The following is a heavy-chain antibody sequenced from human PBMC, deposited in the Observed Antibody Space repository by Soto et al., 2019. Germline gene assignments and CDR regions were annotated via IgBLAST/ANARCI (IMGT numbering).Heavy chain of an antibody. CDR1: GDIFTSYG. J-gene: IGHJ4*02. CDR3: ARDQEGITMIVGAT. V-gene: IGHV1-18*01. Sequence: GASVKVSCKASGDIFTSYGISWVRQAPGQGLEWMGWISAYNGNTNYAQKFQGRVTMTTDTSTSTAYMELRSLRSDDTAVYYCARDQEGITMIVGATRGQGTLVTVSS. CDR2: ISAYNGNT. D-gene: IGHD3-22*01.